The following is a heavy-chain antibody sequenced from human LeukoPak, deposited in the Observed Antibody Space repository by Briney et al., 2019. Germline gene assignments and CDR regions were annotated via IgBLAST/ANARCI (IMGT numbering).Heavy chain of an antibody. D-gene: IGHD2-8*01. J-gene: IGHJ5*02. CDR3: ARELGYCTNDVCRWFDT. CDR2: IKQDGSEK. V-gene: IGHV3-7*03. CDR1: GFIFTSYW. Sequence: GGSLRLSCAASGFIFTSYWMSWVRQAPGKGLEWVANIKQDGSEKYYVDSVKGRITISRDNAKNSLYLQMNSLRAEDTAVYYCARELGYCTNDVCRWFDTWGQGTLVTVSS.